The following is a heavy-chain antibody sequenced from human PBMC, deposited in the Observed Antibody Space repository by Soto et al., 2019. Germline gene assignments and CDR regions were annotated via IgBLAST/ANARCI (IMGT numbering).Heavy chain of an antibody. CDR3: ARERLSMVRGAPFY. CDR2: INAGNGNT. V-gene: IGHV1-3*01. Sequence: ASVKVSCKASGGTFSSYAISWVRQAPGQRLEWMGWINAGNGNTKYSQKFQGRVTITRDTSASTAYMELTSLRFEDTAVYYCARERLSMVRGAPFYWG. J-gene: IGHJ4*01. CDR1: GGTFSSYA. D-gene: IGHD3-10*01.